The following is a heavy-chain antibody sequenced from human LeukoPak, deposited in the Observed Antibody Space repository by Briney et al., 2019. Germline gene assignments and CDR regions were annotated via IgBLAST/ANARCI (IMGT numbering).Heavy chain of an antibody. Sequence: PGGSLRLSCAASGFTFSSYWMSWVRQAPGKGLEWVANIKQDGSEKYYVDSVKGRFTISRDNAKNSLYLQMNFLRAEDTAVYYCARVLRDFWSGHKVMVWFDPWGQGTLVTVSS. J-gene: IGHJ5*02. D-gene: IGHD3-3*01. CDR2: IKQDGSEK. V-gene: IGHV3-7*03. CDR3: ARVLRDFWSGHKVMVWFDP. CDR1: GFTFSSYW.